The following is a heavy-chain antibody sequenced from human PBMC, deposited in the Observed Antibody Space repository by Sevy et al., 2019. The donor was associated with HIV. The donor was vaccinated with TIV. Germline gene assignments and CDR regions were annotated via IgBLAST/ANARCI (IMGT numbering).Heavy chain of an antibody. V-gene: IGHV3-73*01. J-gene: IGHJ3*02. CDR1: GFTFSGSA. D-gene: IGHD3-10*01. CDR3: TRLGGVDYYGSGSYGDAFDI. Sequence: GGSLRLSCAASGFTFSGSAMHWVRQASGKGLEWVGRIRSKAKSYATAYAASVKGRFTISRDDSKNTAYLQMNSLKTEDTAVYYCTRLGGVDYYGSGSYGDAFDIWGQGTMVTVSS. CDR2: IRSKAKSYAT.